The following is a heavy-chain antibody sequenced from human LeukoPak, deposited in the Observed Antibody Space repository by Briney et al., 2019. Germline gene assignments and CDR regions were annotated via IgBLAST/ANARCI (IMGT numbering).Heavy chain of an antibody. V-gene: IGHV4-34*01. D-gene: IGHD1-26*01. CDR1: GGSFSGYY. CDR2: INHSGST. CDR3: ARFGSSSRTAPFDC. Sequence: SETLSLTCAVYGGSFSGYYWSWIRQPPGKGLEWIGEINHSGSTNYNPSLQSRVTISLDTSKSQFSLKVNSVTAADTAVYYCARFGSSSRTAPFDCWGQGTLVTVSS. J-gene: IGHJ4*02.